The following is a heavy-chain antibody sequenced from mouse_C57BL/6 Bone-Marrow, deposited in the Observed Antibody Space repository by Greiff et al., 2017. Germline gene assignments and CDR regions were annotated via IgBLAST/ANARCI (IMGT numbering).Heavy chain of an antibody. CDR1: GYTFTSYW. D-gene: IGHD1-1*01. Sequence: VQLQQPGAELVRPGSSVKLSCKASGYTFTSYWMHWVKQRPIQGLEWIGNIDPSDSETHYNQKFKDKATLTVDKSSSTAYMQLSSLTSEDSAVYYGARYHYYGSSPWYFDVWGTGTTVTVSS. CDR3: ARYHYYGSSPWYFDV. V-gene: IGHV1-52*01. J-gene: IGHJ1*03. CDR2: IDPSDSET.